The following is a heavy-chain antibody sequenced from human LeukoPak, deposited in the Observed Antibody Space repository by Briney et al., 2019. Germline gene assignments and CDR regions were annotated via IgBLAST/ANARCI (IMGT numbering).Heavy chain of an antibody. J-gene: IGHJ3*02. CDR3: AHRRIALWAFDI. V-gene: IGHV2-5*02. CDR1: GFSLSTSGVG. CDR2: IYWDDDK. Sequence: SGPTMVKPTQTLTLTCTFSGFSLSTSGVGVGWIRQPPGKALEWLALIYWDDDKRYSPSLKSRLTITKDTSKNQVVLTMTNMDPVDTATYYCAHRRIALWAFDIWGQGTMVTVSS. D-gene: IGHD6-13*01.